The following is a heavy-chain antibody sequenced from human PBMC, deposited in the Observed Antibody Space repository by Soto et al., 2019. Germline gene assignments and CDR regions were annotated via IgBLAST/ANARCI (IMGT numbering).Heavy chain of an antibody. CDR1: GFTFDDYT. CDR3: AKGGRRGYSYDLWNHYYYYGMDV. V-gene: IGHV3-43*01. Sequence: GGSLRLSCAASGFTFDDYTMHWVRQAPGKGLEWVSLISWDGGSTYYADSVKGRFTISRDNRKNSLYLQMNSLRTEDTALYYCAKGGRRGYSYDLWNHYYYYGMDVWGQGTTVTVSS. CDR2: ISWDGGST. D-gene: IGHD5-18*01. J-gene: IGHJ6*02.